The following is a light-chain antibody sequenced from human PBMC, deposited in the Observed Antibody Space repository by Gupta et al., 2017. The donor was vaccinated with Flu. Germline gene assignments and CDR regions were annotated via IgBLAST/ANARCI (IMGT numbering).Light chain of an antibody. Sequence: SITMSCSGTSSDVGGYNYVSWYQQHPGKAPKLLIYDINSRPSGVSDRFSGSKSGNTASLTISGLQAEDEAHYFCSSYTSSTTLLFGGGTKVTVL. CDR3: SSYTSSTTLL. CDR2: DIN. CDR1: SSDVGGYNY. J-gene: IGLJ2*01. V-gene: IGLV2-14*03.